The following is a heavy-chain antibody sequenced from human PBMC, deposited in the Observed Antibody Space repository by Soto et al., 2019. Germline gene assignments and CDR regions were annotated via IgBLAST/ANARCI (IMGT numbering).Heavy chain of an antibody. CDR1: GGSFSGYY. Sequence: QVQLQQWGAGLLKPSETLSLTCAVYGGSFSGYYWSWIRQPPGKGLEWIGEINHSGSTNYNPSLKSRVTISVDTSKNQFSLKLSSVTAADTAVYYCARERGIAAARNNTRPSYWFDPWGQGTLVTVSS. J-gene: IGHJ5*02. D-gene: IGHD6-13*01. CDR2: INHSGST. V-gene: IGHV4-34*01. CDR3: ARERGIAAARNNTRPSYWFDP.